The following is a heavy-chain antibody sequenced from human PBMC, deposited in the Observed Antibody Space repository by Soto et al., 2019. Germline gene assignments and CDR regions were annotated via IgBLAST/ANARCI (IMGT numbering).Heavy chain of an antibody. D-gene: IGHD3-10*01. CDR1: GFTVDVYG. CDR2: INRSGERR. V-gene: IGHV3-20*04. Sequence: EVQLVESGGGVVRPGGSLRLSCAASGFTVDVYGMSWVRQVQGKGVEWASGINRSGERRGYAEAVKGQFTISRDNAKNSLYLQINSLRAEDTAFYYCAREYGSGSSPPWFDPWGQGTLVTVSS. J-gene: IGHJ5*02. CDR3: AREYGSGSSPPWFDP.